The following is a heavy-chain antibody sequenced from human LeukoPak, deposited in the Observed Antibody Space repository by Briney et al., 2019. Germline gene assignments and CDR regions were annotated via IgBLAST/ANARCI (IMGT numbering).Heavy chain of an antibody. CDR1: GFTFSSYG. CDR3: ARDRGSGSYPDY. Sequence: GRSLRLSCAASGFTFSSYGMHWVRQAPGKGLEWVAVIWYDGSNEYYADSVKGRFTISRDNSKNTLYLQMNSLRAEDTAVYYCARDRGSGSYPDYWGQGTLVTVSS. J-gene: IGHJ4*02. D-gene: IGHD1-26*01. V-gene: IGHV3-33*01. CDR2: IWYDGSNE.